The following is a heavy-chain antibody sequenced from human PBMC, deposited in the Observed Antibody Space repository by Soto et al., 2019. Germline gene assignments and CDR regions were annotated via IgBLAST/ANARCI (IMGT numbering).Heavy chain of an antibody. J-gene: IGHJ4*02. D-gene: IGHD4-17*01. Sequence: SETLSLTCAVYGGSFSGYYWSWIRQPPGKGLEWIGEINHSGSTNYNPSLKSRVTISVDTSKNQFSLKLSSVTAADTAVYYCARGPVEMATQGGLRFFDYWGQGTLVTVSS. CDR1: GGSFSGYY. V-gene: IGHV4-34*01. CDR3: ARGPVEMATQGGLRFFDY. CDR2: INHSGST.